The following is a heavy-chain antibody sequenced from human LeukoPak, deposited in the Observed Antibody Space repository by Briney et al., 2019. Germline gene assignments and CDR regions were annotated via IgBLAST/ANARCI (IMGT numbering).Heavy chain of an antibody. CDR1: GFTVSSNY. V-gene: IGHV3-53*01. Sequence: GGSLRLSCAASGFTVSSNYMSWVRQAPGQGLVGVSVIYSGGSTYYADSVKGRFTISRDNSKNTLYLQMNSLRAEDTAVYYCARGNSGSHYVEYYYGMDVWGQGTTVTVSS. CDR3: ARGNSGSHYVEYYYGMDV. J-gene: IGHJ6*02. D-gene: IGHD1-26*01. CDR2: IYSGGST.